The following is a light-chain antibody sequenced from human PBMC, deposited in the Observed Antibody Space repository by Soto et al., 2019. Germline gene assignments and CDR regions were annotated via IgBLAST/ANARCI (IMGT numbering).Light chain of an antibody. J-gene: IGKJ1*01. Sequence: EIVMTQSPATLSVSPGERATLSCRASQSVGSNLAWYQQKPGQPPRLLIYGASTRVTGIPARFSGSGSGTEFTLTISSLQSEDFAVYYCQQYNNWPRTFGQGTKVDIK. V-gene: IGKV3-15*01. CDR3: QQYNNWPRT. CDR2: GAS. CDR1: QSVGSN.